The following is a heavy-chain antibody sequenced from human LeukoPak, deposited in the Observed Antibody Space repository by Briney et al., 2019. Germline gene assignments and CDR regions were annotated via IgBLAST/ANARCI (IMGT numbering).Heavy chain of an antibody. CDR2: INPNSGGT. CDR3: AREDGRDGYNRVWYFDY. D-gene: IGHD5-24*01. V-gene: IGHV1-2*04. CDR1: GYTFTGYY. Sequence: GASVKVSCKASGYTFTGYYMHWVRQAPGQGLEWMGWINPNSGGTNYAQKFQGWVTMTRDTSISTAYMELSRLRSDDTAVYYCAREDGRDGYNRVWYFDYWGQGTLVTVSS. J-gene: IGHJ4*02.